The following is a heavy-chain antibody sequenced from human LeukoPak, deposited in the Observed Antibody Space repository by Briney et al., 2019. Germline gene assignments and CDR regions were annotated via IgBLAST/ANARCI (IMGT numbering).Heavy chain of an antibody. D-gene: IGHD6-19*01. Sequence: ASVKVSCKASGYTFTSYYMHWVRQAPGQGLEWMGIINPSGGSTSYAQKLQGRVTMTTDTSTSTAYMELRSLRSDDTAVYYCARARGSGWFHYYYYMDVWGKGTTVTVSS. CDR3: ARARGSGWFHYYYYMDV. J-gene: IGHJ6*03. CDR1: GYTFTSYY. V-gene: IGHV1-46*01. CDR2: INPSGGST.